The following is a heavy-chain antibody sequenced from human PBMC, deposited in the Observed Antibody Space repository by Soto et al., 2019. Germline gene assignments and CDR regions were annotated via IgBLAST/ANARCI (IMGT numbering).Heavy chain of an antibody. CDR3: ASSRGYNRDPSGTDYYFYGMDV. CDR2: ISGGNIYI. Sequence: PGGSLRLSCAASGFFFSSYSMKWVRQAPGKGLEWVASISGGNIYIYYADFVQGRFSISRDNTRQSLFLQMNSLTADDTATYYCASSRGYNRDPSGTDYYFYGMDVWGQGTTVTVSS. J-gene: IGHJ6*02. D-gene: IGHD1-1*01. V-gene: IGHV3-21*01. CDR1: GFFFSSYS.